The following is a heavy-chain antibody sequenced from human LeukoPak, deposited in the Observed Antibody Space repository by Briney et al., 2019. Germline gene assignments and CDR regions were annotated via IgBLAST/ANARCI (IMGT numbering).Heavy chain of an antibody. CDR2: IRSKAYGGTT. V-gene: IGHV3-49*04. CDR3: TRDYLRLEDY. D-gene: IGHD1-1*01. CDR1: GFTFGDYA. Sequence: PGRSLRLSCTASGFTFGDYAMSWVRQAPGKGLEWVGFIRSKAYGGTTEYAASVKGRFTISRDDSKSIAYLQMNSLKTEDTAVYYCTRDYLRLEDYWGQGTLVTVSS. J-gene: IGHJ4*02.